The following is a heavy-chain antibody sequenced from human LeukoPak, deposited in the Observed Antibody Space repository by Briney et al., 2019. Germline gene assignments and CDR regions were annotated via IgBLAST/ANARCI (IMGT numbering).Heavy chain of an antibody. V-gene: IGHV3-73*01. CDR3: TSEFGY. CDR2: IRSKANNYAT. CDR1: GFTFSGSA. J-gene: IGHJ4*02. Sequence: PGGSLRLSCAASGFTFSGSAMHWGRQASGKGVEWVGRIRSKANNYATAYTASVKGKLTVSRDDSKNTTYLQMNSLKTEDTAVYYCTSEFGYWGQGTLVTVSS.